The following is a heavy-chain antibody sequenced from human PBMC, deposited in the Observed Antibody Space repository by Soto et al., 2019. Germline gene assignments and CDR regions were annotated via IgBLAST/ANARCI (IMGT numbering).Heavy chain of an antibody. V-gene: IGHV1-8*01. D-gene: IGHD3-3*01. Sequence: ASVKVSCKASGYTFTSYDINWVRQATGQGLEWMGWMNPNSGNTGYAQKFQGRVTMTRNTSISTAYMELSSLRSEDTAVYYCARGPNLISITIFGVVISNWFDPWGQGTLVTVSS. CDR1: GYTFTSYD. J-gene: IGHJ5*02. CDR3: ARGPNLISITIFGVVISNWFDP. CDR2: MNPNSGNT.